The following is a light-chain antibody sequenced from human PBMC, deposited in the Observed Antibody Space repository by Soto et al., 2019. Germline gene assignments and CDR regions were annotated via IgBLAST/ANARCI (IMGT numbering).Light chain of an antibody. J-gene: IGLJ3*02. CDR1: SNDIGDSNF. CDR3: SSYTTTPTRV. Sequence: QSALTQPASVSGSPGQSITISCTGTSNDIGDSNFVSWYQQHPGKAPKLMIYAVSNRPSGVSPRFSGSKSGNTASLTISGLQAEDEADYYCSSYTTTPTRVFGGGTKLTVL. V-gene: IGLV2-14*01. CDR2: AVS.